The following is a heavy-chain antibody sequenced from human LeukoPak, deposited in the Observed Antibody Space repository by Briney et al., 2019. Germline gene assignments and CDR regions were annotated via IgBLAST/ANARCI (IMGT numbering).Heavy chain of an antibody. CDR3: ARVKRRDFWSGYFFDY. CDR1: GGSFSGYY. Sequence: SETLSLTCAVYGGSFSGYYWSWIRQPPGKGLEWIGEINHSGSTNYNPSLKSRVTISVDTSKNQFSLKLSSVTAADTAVYYCARVKRRDFWSGYFFDYWGQGTLVTVSS. J-gene: IGHJ4*02. D-gene: IGHD3-3*01. CDR2: INHSGST. V-gene: IGHV4-34*01.